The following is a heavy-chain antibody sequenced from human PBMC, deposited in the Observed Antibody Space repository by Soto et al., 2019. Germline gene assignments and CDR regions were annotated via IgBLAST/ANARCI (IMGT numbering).Heavy chain of an antibody. CDR1: GGTFSSYA. V-gene: IGHV1-69*12. J-gene: IGHJ3*02. CDR2: IIPIFGTA. Sequence: QVQLVQSGAEVKKPGSSVKVSCKASGGTFSSYAISWVRQAPGQGLEWMGGIIPIFGTANYAQKFQGRVTITADESTSTDYMELSSLRSEDTAVYYCSRVPWPAEGAFDIWGQGTMVTVSS. CDR3: SRVPWPAEGAFDI.